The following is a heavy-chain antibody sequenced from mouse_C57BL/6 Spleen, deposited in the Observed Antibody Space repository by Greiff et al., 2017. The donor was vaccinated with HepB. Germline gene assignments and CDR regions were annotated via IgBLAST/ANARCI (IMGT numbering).Heavy chain of an antibody. D-gene: IGHD1-1*01. J-gene: IGHJ2*01. V-gene: IGHV14-1*01. CDR2: IDPEDGDT. Sequence: VQLQQSGAELVRPGASVKLSCTASGFNIKDYYMHWVKQRPEQGLEWIGRIDPEDGDTEYAPKFQGKATMTADTSPNTAYLQLSSLTSEDTAVYYCTYGRFYDYWGQGTTLTVSS. CDR3: TYGRFYDY. CDR1: GFNIKDYY.